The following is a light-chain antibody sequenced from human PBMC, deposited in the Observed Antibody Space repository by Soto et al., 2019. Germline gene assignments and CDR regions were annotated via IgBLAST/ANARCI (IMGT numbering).Light chain of an antibody. V-gene: IGKV3-15*01. CDR3: QQYNDWPPYT. CDR1: QSVSSN. J-gene: IGKJ3*01. CDR2: GAS. Sequence: EIVMTQSPATLSVSPGERATLSCRASQSVSSNLAWYQQKPGQAPRLLIYGASTRATDIPARFSGSGSETDFALTLRSLQSEDFAVYYCQQYNDWPPYTFGPGIIVDSK.